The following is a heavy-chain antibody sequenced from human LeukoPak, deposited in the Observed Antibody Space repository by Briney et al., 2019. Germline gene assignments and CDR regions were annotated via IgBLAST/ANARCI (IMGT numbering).Heavy chain of an antibody. D-gene: IGHD6-13*01. Sequence: ASVKVSCKASGYTFTGYYIHWVRQAPGQGLEWMGWINPNSGGTNYAQKFQGRVTMTRDTSISTAYMELSRLRSDDTAVYYCASQQLGYYYYMDVWGKGTTVTVSS. J-gene: IGHJ6*03. CDR1: GYTFTGYY. V-gene: IGHV1-2*02. CDR2: INPNSGGT. CDR3: ASQQLGYYYYMDV.